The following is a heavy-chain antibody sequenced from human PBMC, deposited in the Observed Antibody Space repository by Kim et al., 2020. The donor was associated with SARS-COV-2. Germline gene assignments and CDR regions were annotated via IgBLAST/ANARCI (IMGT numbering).Heavy chain of an antibody. V-gene: IGHV3-23*01. CDR3: AKILPYGSGGPLDY. J-gene: IGHJ4*02. D-gene: IGHD3-10*01. CDR1: GLTFSSYG. CDR2: ISGSGDST. Sequence: GGSLRLSCAASGLTFSSYGMSWVRQALGKGLDWVSSISGSGDSTNYANSVKGRFTISRDNSKNTLYLQMSSLRVEDTAIYYCAKILPYGSGGPLDYWGQGTLVTVSS.